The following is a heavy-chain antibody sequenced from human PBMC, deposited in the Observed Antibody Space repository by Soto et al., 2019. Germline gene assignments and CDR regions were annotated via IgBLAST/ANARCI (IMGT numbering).Heavy chain of an antibody. CDR3: AKASYCSSTSCYGRYMDV. Sequence: EVQLLESGGGLVQPGGSLRLSCAASGFTFSSYAMSWVRQAPGKGLEWVSAISGSGGSTYYADSVKGRFTISRDNSKNTLYLQMNSLRAEDTAVYHCAKASYCSSTSCYGRYMDVWGKGTTVTVSS. CDR2: ISGSGGST. CDR1: GFTFSSYA. J-gene: IGHJ6*03. V-gene: IGHV3-23*01. D-gene: IGHD2-2*01.